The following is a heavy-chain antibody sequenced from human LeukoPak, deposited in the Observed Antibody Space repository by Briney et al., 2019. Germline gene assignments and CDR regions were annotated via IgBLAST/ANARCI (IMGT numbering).Heavy chain of an antibody. J-gene: IGHJ4*02. Sequence: GGSLRLSCAASRFNVNNYWMHWVRQAPGKGLVWVSRINEDGRVTSYAGSVRGRFTISRDSVEYTLHLQMNSLRAEDTAVYYCVKDFGGNSDYWGQGTLVTVSS. V-gene: IGHV3-74*01. CDR3: VKDFGGNSDY. D-gene: IGHD4-23*01. CDR1: RFNVNNYW. CDR2: INEDGRVT.